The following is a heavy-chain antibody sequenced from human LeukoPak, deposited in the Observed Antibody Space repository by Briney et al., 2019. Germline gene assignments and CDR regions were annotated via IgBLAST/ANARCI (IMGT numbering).Heavy chain of an antibody. D-gene: IGHD2-8*01. V-gene: IGHV4-59*01. CDR2: GST. CDR3: ASVKLRLTLTQYDAFDI. Sequence: SETLSLTCTVSGGSISPYYWSWIRQPPGKGLEWIGGSTIYNPSLKSRVTISVDASKNQFSLKLRSVTAADTAVYYCASVKLRLTLTQYDAFDIWGQGTLVTVSS. CDR1: GGSISPYY. J-gene: IGHJ3*02.